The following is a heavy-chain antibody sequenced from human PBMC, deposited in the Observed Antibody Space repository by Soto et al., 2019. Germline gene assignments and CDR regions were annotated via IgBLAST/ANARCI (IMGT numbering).Heavy chain of an antibody. V-gene: IGHV1-69*13. CDR3: ARDSSIAVAGDYFDY. J-gene: IGHJ4*02. Sequence: SVKVSCKASGGTFSSYAISWVRQAPGQGLEWMGGIIPIFGTANYAQKFQGRVTITADESTSTAYMELSSLRSDDTAVYYCARDSSIAVAGDYFDYWGQGTLVTVSS. D-gene: IGHD6-19*01. CDR2: IIPIFGTA. CDR1: GGTFSSYA.